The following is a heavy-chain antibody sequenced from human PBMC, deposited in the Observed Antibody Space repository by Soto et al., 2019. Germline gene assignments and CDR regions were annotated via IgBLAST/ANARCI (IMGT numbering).Heavy chain of an antibody. J-gene: IGHJ4*02. D-gene: IGHD3-22*01. CDR2: ISAYNGNT. CDR1: GYTFTNYG. V-gene: IGHV1-18*01. Sequence: QVQLVQSGAEVKKPGASVKVSCKASGYTFTNYGVSWVRQAPGQGLEWMGWISAYNGNTNYAQKLQGRVTMTTDTSTSTAYMELRSLRSDDTAVYYCAREAYFDSTPPPLDYWGQGTLITVSS. CDR3: AREAYFDSTPPPLDY.